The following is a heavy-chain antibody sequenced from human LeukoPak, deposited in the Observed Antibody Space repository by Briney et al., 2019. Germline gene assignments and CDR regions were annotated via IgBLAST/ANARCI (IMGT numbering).Heavy chain of an antibody. CDR2: MNSNGDIT. D-gene: IGHD1-26*01. CDR1: GFTFSSYA. CDR3: TRKGLGGELGGFDH. V-gene: IGHV3-20*04. Sequence: PGGSLRLSCAASGFTFSSYAMSWVRQAPGKGLEWVSGMNSNGDITGYADSVKGRFTISRDNAKNSLYLQMDILRAEDTALYYCTRKGLGGELGGFDHWGQGTLVTVSS. J-gene: IGHJ4*02.